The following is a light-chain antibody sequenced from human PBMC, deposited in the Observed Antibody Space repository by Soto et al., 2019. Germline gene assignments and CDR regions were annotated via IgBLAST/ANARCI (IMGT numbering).Light chain of an antibody. J-gene: IGKJ5*01. CDR3: QQYGNSPIT. V-gene: IGKV3-20*01. CDR2: RAS. CDR1: QSISSNY. Sequence: DIVLTQSPDTLSLSPGERATLSCRASQSISSNYLSWYQQKPGQAPRLLIYRASSRATGIRDRFSGSGSGTDFTLTISRLEPEDVAVYYWQQYGNSPITFGQGTRLEIK.